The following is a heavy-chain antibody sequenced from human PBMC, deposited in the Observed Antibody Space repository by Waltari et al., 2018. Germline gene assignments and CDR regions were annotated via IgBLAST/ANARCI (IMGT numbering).Heavy chain of an antibody. Sequence: EVQLVESGGGLVQPGRSLRLSCTASGFTFGDYGLNWFRQAPGKGLGCVGYNRIKANGETKEYAASVKGRFSISRDDSKSIAYLQMNSLKVEDTAVYYCTRASSNIVVVTRHFDYWGQGTLVTVSS. CDR2: NRIKANGETK. CDR1: GFTFGDYG. J-gene: IGHJ4*02. V-gene: IGHV3-49*03. D-gene: IGHD2-21*02. CDR3: TRASSNIVVVTRHFDY.